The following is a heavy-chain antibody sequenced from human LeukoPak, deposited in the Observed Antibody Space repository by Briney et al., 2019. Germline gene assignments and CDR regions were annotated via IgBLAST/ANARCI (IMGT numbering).Heavy chain of an antibody. V-gene: IGHV4-61*02. CDR3: ARAQHIAAAAFDY. J-gene: IGHJ4*02. Sequence: SETLSLTCTVSGGSISSGSYYWSWIRQPAGKGLEWIGRIHTSGSTNYNPSLKSRVTISVDTSKNQFSLKLSSVTAADTAVYYCARAQHIAAAAFDYWGQGTLVTVSS. CDR2: IHTSGST. CDR1: GGSISSGSYY. D-gene: IGHD6-13*01.